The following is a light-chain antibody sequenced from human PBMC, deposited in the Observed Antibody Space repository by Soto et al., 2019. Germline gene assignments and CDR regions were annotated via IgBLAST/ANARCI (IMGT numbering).Light chain of an antibody. CDR2: EVS. CDR3: SSYSSSTVRYV. CDR1: SSDVGSYDF. J-gene: IGLJ1*01. V-gene: IGLV2-14*01. Sequence: QSVLTQPASVSGSPGQSITMSCTGTSSDVGSYDFVSWYQQHPGKAPKLLIYEVSNRPSGGSARFSGSKSDNTASLTISGLQAADDADYFCSSYSSSTVRYVFGSGTKLTVL.